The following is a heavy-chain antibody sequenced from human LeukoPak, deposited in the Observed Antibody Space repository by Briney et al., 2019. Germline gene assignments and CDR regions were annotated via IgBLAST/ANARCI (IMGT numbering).Heavy chain of an antibody. CDR3: AKASRFGYSYGPREYFYYMDV. D-gene: IGHD5-18*01. V-gene: IGHV3-23*01. J-gene: IGHJ6*03. CDR2: ISGSGGST. CDR1: GFTFSSYG. Sequence: GGSLRLSCAASGFTFSSYGMSWVRQAPGKGLEWVSTISGSGGSTYYADSVKGRFTISRDNSKNTLYLQMNSLRAEDTAVYYCAKASRFGYSYGPREYFYYMDVWGKGTTVTISS.